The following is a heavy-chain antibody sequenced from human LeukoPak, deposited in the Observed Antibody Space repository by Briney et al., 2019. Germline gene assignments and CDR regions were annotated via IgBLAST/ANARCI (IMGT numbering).Heavy chain of an antibody. CDR3: TTQRYCSGGSCSDY. V-gene: IGHV3-15*01. CDR1: RFTFSNAW. Sequence: GGSLRLSCAASRFTFSNAWMSWVRQAPGKGLEWVGRIKSKTDGGTTDYAAPVKGRFTISRDDSKNTLYLQMNSLKTEDTAVYYCTTQRYCSGGSCSDYWGQGTLVTVSS. J-gene: IGHJ4*02. D-gene: IGHD2-15*01. CDR2: IKSKTDGGTT.